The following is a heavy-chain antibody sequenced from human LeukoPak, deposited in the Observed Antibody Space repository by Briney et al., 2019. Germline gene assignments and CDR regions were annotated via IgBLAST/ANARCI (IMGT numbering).Heavy chain of an antibody. CDR1: GASISTHY. D-gene: IGHD2-15*01. V-gene: IGHV4-59*11. CDR3: AREPRVRFDIEYYFDY. J-gene: IGHJ4*02. Sequence: SETLSLTCAVSGASISTHYWSWIRQPPGKGLEWIGYIYYSGSTNYNPSLKSRVTISVDTSKNQFSLKLSSVTAADTAVYYCAREPRVRFDIEYYFDYWGQGTLVTVSS. CDR2: IYYSGST.